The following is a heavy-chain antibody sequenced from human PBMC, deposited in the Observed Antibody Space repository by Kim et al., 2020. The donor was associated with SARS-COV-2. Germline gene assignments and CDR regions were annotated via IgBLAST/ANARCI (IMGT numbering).Heavy chain of an antibody. CDR3: ARRGYDFWSGYYTVGGGIDY. J-gene: IGHJ4*02. D-gene: IGHD3-3*01. CDR2: IYYSGST. CDR1: GGSISSSSYY. V-gene: IGHV4-39*01. Sequence: ETLSLTCTVSGGSISSSSYYWGWIRQPPGKGLEWIGSIYYSGSTYYNPSLKSRVTISVDTSKNQFSLKLSSVTAADTAVYYCARRGYDFWSGYYTVGGGIDYWGQGTLVTVSS.